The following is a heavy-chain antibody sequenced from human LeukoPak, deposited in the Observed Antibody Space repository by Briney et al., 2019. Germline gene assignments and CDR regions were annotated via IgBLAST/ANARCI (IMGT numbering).Heavy chain of an antibody. J-gene: IGHJ4*02. CDR1: DGSISSSSYY. D-gene: IGHD2-2*03. V-gene: IGHV4-39*07. Sequence: SETLSLTCTVSDGSISSSSYYWVWIRQSPGKELEWIGNIYYSGTTYYNPSLKSRVTISLDTSKNQFSLRMTSVTAADTAVYYCARDGYLAADHWGQGTLVTVSS. CDR2: IYYSGTT. CDR3: ARDGYLAADH.